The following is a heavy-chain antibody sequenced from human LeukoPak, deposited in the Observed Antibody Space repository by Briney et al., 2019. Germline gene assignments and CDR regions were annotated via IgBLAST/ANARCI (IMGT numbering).Heavy chain of an antibody. CDR3: ARFSSGGDY. D-gene: IGHD3-10*01. J-gene: IGHJ4*02. CDR1: GYSISSGYC. V-gene: IGHV4-38-2*02. CDR2: IYHSGST. Sequence: PSETLSLTCTVSGYSISSGYCWGWIRQPPGKGLEWIGTIYHSGSTYNNPSLKSRVTISVDTSKNRFSLKLSSVTAADTAMYYCARFSSGGDYWGQGTLVTVSS.